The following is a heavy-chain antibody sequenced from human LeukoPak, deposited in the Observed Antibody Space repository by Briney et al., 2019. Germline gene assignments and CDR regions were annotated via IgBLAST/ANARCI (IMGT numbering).Heavy chain of an antibody. J-gene: IGHJ4*02. CDR3: AKEDSSGYGLGY. CDR2: ISWDGGST. V-gene: IGHV3-43*01. CDR1: GFTFDDYT. D-gene: IGHD3-22*01. Sequence: GGSLRLSCAASGFTFDDYTMHWVRQAPGKGLEWVSLISWDGGSTYYADSVKGRFTISRDNSKNSLYLQMDSLRTEDTALYYCAKEDSSGYGLGYWGQGTLVTVSS.